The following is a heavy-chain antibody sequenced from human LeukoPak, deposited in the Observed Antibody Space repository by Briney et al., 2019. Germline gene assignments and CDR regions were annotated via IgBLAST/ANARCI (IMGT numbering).Heavy chain of an antibody. CDR2: ISSSSSYI. CDR1: GFTFSSYS. Sequence: PGGSLRLSCAASGFTFSSYSMNWVRQAPGKGLEWVSSISSSSSYIYYADSVKGRFTISRDNAKNSLYLRMNSLRAEDTAVYYCARGVGAPGDYYYYYMDVWGKGTTVTVSS. CDR3: ARGVGAPGDYYYYYMDV. J-gene: IGHJ6*03. V-gene: IGHV3-21*01. D-gene: IGHD1-26*01.